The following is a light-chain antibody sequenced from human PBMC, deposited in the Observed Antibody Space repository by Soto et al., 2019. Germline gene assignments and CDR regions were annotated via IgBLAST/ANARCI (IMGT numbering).Light chain of an antibody. V-gene: IGLV2-14*03. CDR3: SSYTSSSTYVV. CDR1: SSDVGGYNY. Sequence: QSVLPQPASVSGSPGHSITISCTGTSSDVGGYNYVSWYQQHPGKAPKLMIYDVINRPSGVSNRFSGSKSGNSASLTISGLQAEDEADYYCSSYTSSSTYVVFGGGTKVTVL. CDR2: DVI. J-gene: IGLJ2*01.